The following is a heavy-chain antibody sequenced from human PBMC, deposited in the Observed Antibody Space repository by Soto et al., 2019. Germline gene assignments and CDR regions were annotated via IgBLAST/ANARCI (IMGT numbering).Heavy chain of an antibody. CDR3: AKDRDPGETADGAEYIDY. V-gene: IGHV3-9*01. J-gene: IGHJ4*02. CDR2: ISWHSGRI. CDR1: GFTFDDYA. D-gene: IGHD3-16*01. Sequence: EVQLVESGGGLVQPGRSLRLSCAASGFTFDDYAMHWVRQTPGKGLEWVSTISWHSGRIDYGDSVKGRFTISRDNAKSSLFLQMNSLRTDDTALYYCAKDRDPGETADGAEYIDYWGQGTLVTVSS.